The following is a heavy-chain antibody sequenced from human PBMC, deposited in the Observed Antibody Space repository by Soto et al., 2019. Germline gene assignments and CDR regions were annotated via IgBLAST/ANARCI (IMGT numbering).Heavy chain of an antibody. CDR2: INPHGGST. J-gene: IGHJ5*02. V-gene: IGHV1-46*01. D-gene: IGHD3-3*01. CDR1: GDTFTSYY. Sequence: GASVKVSCKAPGDTFTSYYLNWVRQAPGQGLEWMGVINPHGGSTKYAQKFQGRVTMTGDTSRSTVYMELRSLRSDDTAIYYCARSSGGNFGIIIEGSNWFDPWGQGTLVTVSS. CDR3: ARSSGGNFGIIIEGSNWFDP.